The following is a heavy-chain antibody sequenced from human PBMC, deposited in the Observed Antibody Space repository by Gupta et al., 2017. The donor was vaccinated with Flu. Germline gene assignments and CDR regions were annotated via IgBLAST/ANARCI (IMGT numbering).Heavy chain of an antibody. Sequence: SFNWVRQAPGKGLEWVASISTTDKYKNYGDSVNGRFTISRDNAKNSSYLQMNSLRVEDTAVYYCAREAYGYCYMDAWGKGTTVTVS. J-gene: IGHJ6*03. CDR3: AREAYGYCYMDA. CDR1: S. V-gene: IGHV3-21*04. D-gene: IGHD5-18*01. CDR2: ISTTDKYK.